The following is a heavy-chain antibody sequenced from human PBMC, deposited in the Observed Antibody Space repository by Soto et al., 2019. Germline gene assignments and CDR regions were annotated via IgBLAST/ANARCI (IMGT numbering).Heavy chain of an antibody. V-gene: IGHV1-46*04. D-gene: IGHD1-1*01. J-gene: IGHJ4*02. CDR1: GYTFTNYY. CDR3: ARDNSAANGVLDH. CDR2: INPSARSA. Sequence: ASVKVSRKASGYTFTNYYLHWVRQAPGQGLEWVGMINPSARSASYAQKLRGRLTMDRDTSTTTVYMELSRLTFEDTAVYFCARDNSAANGVLDHWGQGTLVTVSS.